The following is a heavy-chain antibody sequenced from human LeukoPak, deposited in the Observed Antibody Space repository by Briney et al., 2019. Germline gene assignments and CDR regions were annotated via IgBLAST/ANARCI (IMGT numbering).Heavy chain of an antibody. CDR2: ISAYNGNT. CDR1: GYTFTSYG. D-gene: IGHD3-22*01. Sequence: GASVKVSCTASGYTFTSYGISWVRQAPGQGLEWMGWISAYNGNTNYAQKLQGRVTMTTDTSTTTAYLEMRSLRSDDTAVYYCARDPYYYDSSGYYFETAIFDYWGQGTLVTVSS. J-gene: IGHJ4*02. V-gene: IGHV1-18*01. CDR3: ARDPYYYDSSGYYFETAIFDY.